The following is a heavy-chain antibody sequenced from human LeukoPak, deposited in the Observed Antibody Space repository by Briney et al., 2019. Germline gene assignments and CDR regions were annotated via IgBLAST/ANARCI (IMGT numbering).Heavy chain of an antibody. CDR2: IYYSGSS. CDR1: GGSISSYY. CDR3: ARQGGMVASGYYYYGMDV. Sequence: SETLSLTCTVSGGSISSYYWSWIRQPPGKGLEWIGYIYYSGSSNYNPSLKSRVTISVDTSKNQFSLELSSVTAADTAVYYCARQGGMVASGYYYYGMDVWGQGTTVTVSS. V-gene: IGHV4-59*08. J-gene: IGHJ6*02. D-gene: IGHD1-26*01.